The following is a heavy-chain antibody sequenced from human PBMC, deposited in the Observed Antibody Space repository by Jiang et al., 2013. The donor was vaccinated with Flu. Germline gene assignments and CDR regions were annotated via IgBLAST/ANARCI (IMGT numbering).Heavy chain of an antibody. CDR2: FKSIRDGGTI. Sequence: WVGRFKSIRDGGTIDYAAPVKGRFTISRDDSRNTLYLQMDSLKTEDAAVYYCAIDKEGSAVSGSLGFDYWGQGTLVTVSS. J-gene: IGHJ4*02. CDR3: AIDKEGSAVSGSLGFDY. V-gene: IGHV3-15*07. D-gene: IGHD1-26*01.